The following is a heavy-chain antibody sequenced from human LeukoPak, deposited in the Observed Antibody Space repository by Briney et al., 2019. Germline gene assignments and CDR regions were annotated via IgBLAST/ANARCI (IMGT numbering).Heavy chain of an antibody. CDR2: IIPIFGTA. CDR3: ARQGEHIVVVTAENWFDP. CDR1: GYTFTSYG. V-gene: IGHV1-69*13. Sequence: GASVKVSCKASGYTFTSYGISWVRQAPGQGLEWMGGIIPIFGTANYAQKFQGRVTITADESTSTAYMELSSLRSEDTAVYYCARQGEHIVVVTAENWFDPWGQGTLVTVSS. J-gene: IGHJ5*02. D-gene: IGHD2-21*02.